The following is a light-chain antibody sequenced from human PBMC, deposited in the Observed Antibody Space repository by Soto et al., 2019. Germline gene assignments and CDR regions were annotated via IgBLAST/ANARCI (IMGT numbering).Light chain of an antibody. V-gene: IGLV2-14*03. CDR2: DVS. CDR3: SSYTRTNTGV. Sequence: QSVLTQPASVSGSPGQSITISCTGTSSDVGGYDYVSWYQQHPGKAPKLMIYDVSNRPSGVSTRFSGAKSANTASLTISGLQADDEADYYCSSYTRTNTGVFGGGTKVTVL. CDR1: SSDVGGYDY. J-gene: IGLJ2*01.